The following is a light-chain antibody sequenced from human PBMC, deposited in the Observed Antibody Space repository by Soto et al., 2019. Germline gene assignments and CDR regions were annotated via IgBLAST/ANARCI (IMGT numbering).Light chain of an antibody. Sequence: IVLTQSPGTLSLSPGDRATLSCRASHSMSNSNLAWYQHKPGQAPRLLIYGASNRATGIPDRFSGSGSGTDFTLTINSLEPEDSAVYYCQQRSNWPSITFGQGTRLEIK. CDR2: GAS. CDR1: HSMSNSN. V-gene: IGKV3D-20*02. CDR3: QQRSNWPSIT. J-gene: IGKJ5*01.